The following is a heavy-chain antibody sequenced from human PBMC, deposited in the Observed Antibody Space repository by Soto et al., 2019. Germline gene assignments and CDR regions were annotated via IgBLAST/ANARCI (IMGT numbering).Heavy chain of an antibody. CDR1: GFSLTTGVG. CDR2: IYWNDEK. Sequence: SGPTLVNPTQTLPLTCSFSGFSLTTGVGVGWIRQPPGKALEWLAIIYWNDEKLYNPSLKTRLTITKDTSKNQVVLTVTDMDSVDTATYYCAHRVNMARGPYNYFGPWGQGTLVTVSS. D-gene: IGHD3-10*01. J-gene: IGHJ5*02. V-gene: IGHV2-5*01. CDR3: AHRVNMARGPYNYFGP.